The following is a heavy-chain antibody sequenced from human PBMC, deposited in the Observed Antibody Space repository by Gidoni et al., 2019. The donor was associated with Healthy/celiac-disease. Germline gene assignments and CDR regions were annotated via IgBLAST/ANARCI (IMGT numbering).Heavy chain of an antibody. CDR1: RGSISSYY. CDR2: IYYSGST. V-gene: IGHV4-59*01. Sequence: QVQLQESGPGLVKPSETLSLSCTVPRGSISSYYWSWIRQPPGTGLECIGYIYYSGSTNYNPSLKSRVTISVDTSKNLCSLKLSSVTAADTAVYYCARAGGATLLDYWGQGTLVTVSS. D-gene: IGHD1-26*01. J-gene: IGHJ4*02. CDR3: ARAGGATLLDY.